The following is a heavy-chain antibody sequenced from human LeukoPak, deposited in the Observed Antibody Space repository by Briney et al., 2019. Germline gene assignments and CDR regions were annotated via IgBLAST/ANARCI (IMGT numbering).Heavy chain of an antibody. D-gene: IGHD2/OR15-2a*01. V-gene: IGHV3-21*04. CDR3: ARDNRGSYGMDV. CDR1: GFTFSDYS. CDR2: ISSSTSYI. Sequence: PGGSLRLSCAASGFTFSDYSMNWVRQAPGKGLEWVSSISSSTSYIFYADSMKGRFTISRDNAKNSLYLQMNSLRAEDTAVYYCARDNRGSYGMDVWGQGTTVTVSS. J-gene: IGHJ6*02.